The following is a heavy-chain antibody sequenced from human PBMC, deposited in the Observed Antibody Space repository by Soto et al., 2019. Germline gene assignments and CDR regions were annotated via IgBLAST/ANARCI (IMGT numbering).Heavy chain of an antibody. J-gene: IGHJ4*02. CDR1: GFTFNNYA. CDR3: AKEGPVTTRQFGFYFDS. V-gene: IGHV3-23*01. D-gene: IGHD4-17*01. Sequence: EVQLLESGGGLTQPGGSLRLSCEVSGFTFNNYALSWVRQAPGVGLEWVSAISSTDTGTRYADSVKGRFTMSRDNSKNTVYLQMDSLRAEDTAIYFCAKEGPVTTRQFGFYFDSWGQGILVTVSS. CDR2: ISSTDTGT.